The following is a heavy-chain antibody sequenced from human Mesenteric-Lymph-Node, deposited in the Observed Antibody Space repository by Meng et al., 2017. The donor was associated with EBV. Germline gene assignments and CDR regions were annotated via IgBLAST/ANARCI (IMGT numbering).Heavy chain of an antibody. J-gene: IGHJ4*02. V-gene: IGHV4-34*01. CDR1: GGSFSGYY. CDR2: INNIGST. CDR3: ARGEKGPIDY. Sequence: QVLLQQVCAGLLKASETLSLTCAVYGGSFSGYYWSWIRQPPGKGLEWIGEINNIGSTNYNPSLKSRVTISVDTSKNQFSLKLSSVTAADTAVYYCARGEKGPIDYWGQGTLVTVSS.